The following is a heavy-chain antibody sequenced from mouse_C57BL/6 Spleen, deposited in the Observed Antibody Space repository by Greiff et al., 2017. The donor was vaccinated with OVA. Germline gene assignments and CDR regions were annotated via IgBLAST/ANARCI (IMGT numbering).Heavy chain of an antibody. CDR3: ARQGYYYGSSHWYFDV. CDR1: GFTFSSYG. Sequence: EVKLMESGGDLVKPGGSLKLSCAASGFTFSSYGMSWVRQTPDKRLEWVATISSGGSYPYYPDSVKGRFTISRDNAKNTLYLQMSSLKSEDTAMYYCARQGYYYGSSHWYFDVWGTGTTVTVSS. D-gene: IGHD1-1*01. CDR2: ISSGGSYP. J-gene: IGHJ1*03. V-gene: IGHV5-6*01.